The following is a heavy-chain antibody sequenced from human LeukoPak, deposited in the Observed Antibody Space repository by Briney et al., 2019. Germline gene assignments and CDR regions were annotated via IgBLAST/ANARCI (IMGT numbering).Heavy chain of an antibody. CDR1: GGSFSGYY. CDR2: INHSGST. D-gene: IGHD2-2*01. CDR3: ASPDQLLSSYDDWYFDL. V-gene: IGHV4-34*01. J-gene: IGHJ2*01. Sequence: PSETLSLTCAVYGGSFSGYYWSWIRQPPGKGLEWIGEINHSGSTNYNPSLKSRVTISVDTSKNQFSLKLSSVTAADTAVYYCASPDQLLSSYDDWYFDLWGRGTLVTVSS.